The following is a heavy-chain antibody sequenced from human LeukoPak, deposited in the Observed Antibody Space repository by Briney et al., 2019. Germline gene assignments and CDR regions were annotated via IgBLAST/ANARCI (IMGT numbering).Heavy chain of an antibody. Sequence: GGSLRLSCAASGFTFSNYPMHWVRQAPGKGLEWLAVISSDGGTKYYADSVQGRFTVSRDNSKNTLDLQVNSLRAEDTAMYYCVRDRCSGGSCYYFDYWGQGTLVTVSS. D-gene: IGHD2-15*01. V-gene: IGHV3-30-3*01. CDR1: GFTFSNYP. CDR2: ISSDGGTK. J-gene: IGHJ4*02. CDR3: VRDRCSGGSCYYFDY.